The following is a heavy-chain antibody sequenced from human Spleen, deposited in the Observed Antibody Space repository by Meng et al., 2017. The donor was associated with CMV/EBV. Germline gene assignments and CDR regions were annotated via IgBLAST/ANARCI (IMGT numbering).Heavy chain of an antibody. J-gene: IGHJ4*02. Sequence: GESLKISCAASGFTFSNYWMSWVRQAPGKGLEWVANIKQDGSEKYYVDSVKGRFTISRDNAKNSLYLQMNSLRAEDTAVYYCARDGKDTALKCFDYWGQGTLVTVSS. CDR1: GFTFSNYW. CDR3: ARDGKDTALKCFDY. D-gene: IGHD5-18*01. CDR2: IKQDGSEK. V-gene: IGHV3-7*01.